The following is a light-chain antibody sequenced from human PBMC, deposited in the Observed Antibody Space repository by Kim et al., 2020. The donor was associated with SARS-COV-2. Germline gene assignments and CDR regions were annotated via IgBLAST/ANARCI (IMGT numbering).Light chain of an antibody. CDR2: AVS. Sequence: QAITISCTGNSSDVCSYNYVSWYQQHPGKAPKLMIYAVSNRPSGVSNLFSGSKSGNTASLTISGLQAEDEADYYCSSYTRSSTNYVFGTGTKVTVL. CDR1: SSDVCSYNY. V-gene: IGLV2-14*03. J-gene: IGLJ1*01. CDR3: SSYTRSSTNYV.